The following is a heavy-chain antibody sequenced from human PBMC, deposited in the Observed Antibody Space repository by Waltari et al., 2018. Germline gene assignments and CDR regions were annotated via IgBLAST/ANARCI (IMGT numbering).Heavy chain of an antibody. J-gene: IGHJ6*02. Sequence: QVQLQESGPGLVKPSETLSLTCAVSGYSISSGYYWGWIRQPPGKGLEWIGSIYHSGSTYYNPSLKSRVTISVDTSKNQFSLKLSSVTAADTAVYYCARELMVRGVIIYYYGMDVWGQGTTVTVSS. CDR1: GYSISSGYY. CDR3: ARELMVRGVIIYYYGMDV. CDR2: IYHSGST. V-gene: IGHV4-38-2*02. D-gene: IGHD3-10*01.